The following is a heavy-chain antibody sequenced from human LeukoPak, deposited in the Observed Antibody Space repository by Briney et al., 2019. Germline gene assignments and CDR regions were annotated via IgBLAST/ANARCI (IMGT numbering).Heavy chain of an antibody. CDR3: ARHGDGSGTYSYYSLDY. V-gene: IGHV4-39*01. CDR1: GGSISSNGYY. Sequence: SETLSLTCSVSGGSISSNGYYWGWLRQPPGKGLEWIGTIYYSGTTYYNPSLKSRATISVDTSKNQFSLNLTSVTAPDTAVYYCARHGDGSGTYSYYSLDYWGQGTLVTASS. J-gene: IGHJ4*02. CDR2: IYYSGTT. D-gene: IGHD3-10*01.